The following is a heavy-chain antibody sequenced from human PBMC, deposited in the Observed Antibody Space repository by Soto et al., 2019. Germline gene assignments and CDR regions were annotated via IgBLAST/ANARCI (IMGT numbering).Heavy chain of an antibody. CDR2: ISPSGSYM. D-gene: IGHD3-3*01. Sequence: GGSLRLSCTASGFIFNTYSMDWVRQAPGKGLEWVASISPSGSYMYYGDSLKGRFTVSRDNAKNSLYLQMDSLRADDTAIYYCARFGLVTFDCWGQGTLVTVSS. CDR1: GFIFNTYS. CDR3: ARFGLVTFDC. V-gene: IGHV3-21*01. J-gene: IGHJ4*02.